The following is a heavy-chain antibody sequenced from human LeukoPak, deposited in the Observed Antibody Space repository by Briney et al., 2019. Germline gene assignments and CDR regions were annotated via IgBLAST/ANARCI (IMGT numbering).Heavy chain of an antibody. V-gene: IGHV3-23*01. CDR2: INNNGGST. Sequence: PGGSLRLSCAASGFTFSSYAMSWVRQAPGKGLEWVSTINNNGGSTSYADSVKGRFTISRDNSKNTLYLLMNSLIPEDTAVYYCAREVVSTPSYFDSWGQGTLVTVSS. CDR1: GFTFSSYA. CDR3: AREVVSTPSYFDS. D-gene: IGHD2-15*01. J-gene: IGHJ4*02.